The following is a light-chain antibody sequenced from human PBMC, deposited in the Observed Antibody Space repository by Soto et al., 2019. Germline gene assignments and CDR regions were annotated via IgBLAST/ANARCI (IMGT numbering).Light chain of an antibody. Sequence: QSALTQPGSVSGSPGQSITLSCAGSSXDVGGYNHVSWYQHHPGKAPKLLIYEVTNRPSGVSNRFSGSKSGNTASLTISGLQAEDEAEYYCSSYTSSFSSVFGTGTKVPVL. CDR3: SSYTSSFSSV. V-gene: IGLV2-14*01. CDR2: EVT. CDR1: SXDVGGYNH. J-gene: IGLJ1*01.